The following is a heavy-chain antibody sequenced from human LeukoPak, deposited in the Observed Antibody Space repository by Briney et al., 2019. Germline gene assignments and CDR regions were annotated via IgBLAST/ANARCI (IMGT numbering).Heavy chain of an antibody. V-gene: IGHV3-30*18. CDR2: ISYDGSNK. Sequence: GGSLRLSCAASGFTFSSYGVHWVRQAPGKGLEWVAVISYDGSNKYYADSVKGRFTISRDNSKNTLYLQMNSLRAEDTAVYYCAKRYYDSSGLDYWGQGTLVTVSS. CDR1: GFTFSSYG. J-gene: IGHJ4*02. CDR3: AKRYYDSSGLDY. D-gene: IGHD3-22*01.